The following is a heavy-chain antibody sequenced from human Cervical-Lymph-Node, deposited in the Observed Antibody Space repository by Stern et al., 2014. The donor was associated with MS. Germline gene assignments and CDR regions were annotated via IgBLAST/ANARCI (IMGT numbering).Heavy chain of an antibody. CDR2: VWNDGVNK. V-gene: IGHV3-33*01. CDR3: ARDIGDVDIVATLPDS. CDR1: GFTFTNYG. Sequence: QVQLGQSGGGVVQPGTSLKLSCAASGFTFTNYGMHWVRQAPGRGLEGVAVVWNDGVNKYYAASVKGRFTISRDDSKNMLYLQMNSLRVEDTAVYYCARDIGDVDIVATLPDSWGQGTLVTVCS. D-gene: IGHD5-12*01. J-gene: IGHJ5*01.